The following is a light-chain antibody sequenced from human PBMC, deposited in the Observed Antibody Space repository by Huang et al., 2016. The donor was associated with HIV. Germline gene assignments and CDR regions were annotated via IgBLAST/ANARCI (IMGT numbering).Light chain of an antibody. J-gene: IGKJ4*01. V-gene: IGKV3-15*01. CDR1: RNICCN. CDR2: DAS. Sequence: EIVLTQSPATLSVSLGERATLSCRARRNICCNLAWYQQRPGQCPGLLVYDASTRATGVPARFSGSGSGTEFALTISSLQSQDSAIYYCHQYNDWPPELTFGGGTRVEI. CDR3: HQYNDWPPELT.